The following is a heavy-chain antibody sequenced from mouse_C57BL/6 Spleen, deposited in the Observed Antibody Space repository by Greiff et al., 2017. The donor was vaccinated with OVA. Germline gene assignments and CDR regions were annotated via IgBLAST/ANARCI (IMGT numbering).Heavy chain of an antibody. D-gene: IGHD4-1*01. J-gene: IGHJ2*01. CDR2: ISYDGSN. V-gene: IGHV3-6*01. CDR3: ARDKLGRGYFDY. Sequence: EVKLVESGPGLVKPSQSLSLTCSVTGYSITSGYYWNWIRQFPGNKLEWLGYISYDGSNNYKPSLKNRISITRDTSKNQFFLKLNSVTTEDTATYYCARDKLGRGYFDYWGQGTTLTVSS. CDR1: GYSITSGYY.